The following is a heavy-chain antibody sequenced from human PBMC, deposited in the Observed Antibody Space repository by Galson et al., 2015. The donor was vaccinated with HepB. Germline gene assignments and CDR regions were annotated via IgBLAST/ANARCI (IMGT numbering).Heavy chain of an antibody. CDR2: IYYSGST. CDR3: TRSTYYYYGMDI. CDR1: GGSISSYY. Sequence: ETLSLTCTVSGGSISSYYWSWIRQPPGKGLEWIGYIYYSGSTNYNPSLKSRVTISVDTSKNQFSLKPSSVTAADTAVYYCTRSTYYYYGMDIWGQGTTVTVSS. D-gene: IGHD2-2*01. J-gene: IGHJ6*02. V-gene: IGHV4-59*01.